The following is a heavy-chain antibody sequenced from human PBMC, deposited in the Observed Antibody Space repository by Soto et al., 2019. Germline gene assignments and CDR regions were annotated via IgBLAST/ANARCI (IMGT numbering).Heavy chain of an antibody. Sequence: QPGGSLRLSCAASGFTFSSYAMSWVRQAPGKGLEWVSAISGSGGSTYYADSVKGRFTISRDNSKNTLYLQMNSLRAEDTAVYYCAKCPTYYYDSSGYPIHFDYWGQGTLVTVSS. V-gene: IGHV3-23*01. CDR2: ISGSGGST. CDR1: GFTFSSYA. J-gene: IGHJ4*02. D-gene: IGHD3-22*01. CDR3: AKCPTYYYDSSGYPIHFDY.